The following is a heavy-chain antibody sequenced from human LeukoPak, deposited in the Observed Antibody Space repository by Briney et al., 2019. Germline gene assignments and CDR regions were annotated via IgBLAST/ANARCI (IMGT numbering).Heavy chain of an antibody. CDR1: GFTFSSYA. Sequence: GGSLSLSCAASGFTFSSYAMSWVRQAPGKGLEWVSSISGSGGSTYYADSVKGRFTISRDNSKNTLYLQMNSLRAEDTAVYYCAKSPGSYRLQHDYWGQGTLVTVSS. CDR3: AKSPGSYRLQHDY. CDR2: ISGSGGST. D-gene: IGHD3-16*02. J-gene: IGHJ4*02. V-gene: IGHV3-23*01.